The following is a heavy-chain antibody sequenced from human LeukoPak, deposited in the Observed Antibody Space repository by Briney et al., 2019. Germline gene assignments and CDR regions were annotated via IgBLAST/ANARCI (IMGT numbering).Heavy chain of an antibody. CDR3: WLPYYYYGMDV. D-gene: IGHD3-9*01. CDR2: INHSGST. Sequence: SETLSLTCAVYGGSFSGYYWSWIRQPPGKGLEWIGEINHSGSTNYNPSLKSRVTISVDTSKNQFSLKLSSVTAADTAVYYCWLPYYYYGMDVWGQGTTVTVSS. J-gene: IGHJ6*02. CDR1: GGSFSGYY. V-gene: IGHV4-34*01.